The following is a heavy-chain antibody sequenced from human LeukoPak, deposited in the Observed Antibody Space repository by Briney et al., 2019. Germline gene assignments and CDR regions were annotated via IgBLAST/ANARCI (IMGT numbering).Heavy chain of an antibody. CDR3: AREGDYGDSDY. CDR1: GFTFSNYE. J-gene: IGHJ4*02. V-gene: IGHV3-48*03. Sequence: GGSLRLSCAASGFTFSNYEMNWVRQAPGKGLGWVSYITSSGSIMYYPDSVKGRFTISRDNAKNSLYLQMNSLRAEDTAVYYCAREGDYGDSDYWGQGTLVTVSS. CDR2: ITSSGSIM. D-gene: IGHD4-17*01.